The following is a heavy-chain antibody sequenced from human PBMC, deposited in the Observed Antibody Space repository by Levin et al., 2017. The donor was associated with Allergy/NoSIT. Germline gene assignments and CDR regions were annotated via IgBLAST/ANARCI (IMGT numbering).Heavy chain of an antibody. J-gene: IGHJ4*02. CDR1: GFTFSSYA. D-gene: IGHD3-22*01. CDR3: ARADSSAYPDY. CDR2: ISYDGSTT. V-gene: IGHV3-30-3*01. Sequence: SCAASGFTFSSYAMHWFRQAPGKGLEWVAVISYDGSTTYYADSVKGRFTISRDNSKNTLYVQMNSLRPEDTAVIYCARADSSAYPDYWGQGTRVTGSS.